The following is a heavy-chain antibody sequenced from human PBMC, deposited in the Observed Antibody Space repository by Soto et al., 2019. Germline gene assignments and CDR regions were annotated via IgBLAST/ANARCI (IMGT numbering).Heavy chain of an antibody. Sequence: EVQLVESGGGLVQPGRSLRLSCAASGFTFDDYAMHWVRQAPGKGLEWVAGISWNRGSIGYADSVKGRFTISRDNAKNSLYLQMNGLRAEDTALYYCAKGAASADKYNWFDPWGQGTLVTVSS. D-gene: IGHD6-13*01. CDR3: AKGAASADKYNWFDP. J-gene: IGHJ5*02. CDR1: GFTFDDYA. V-gene: IGHV3-9*01. CDR2: ISWNRGSI.